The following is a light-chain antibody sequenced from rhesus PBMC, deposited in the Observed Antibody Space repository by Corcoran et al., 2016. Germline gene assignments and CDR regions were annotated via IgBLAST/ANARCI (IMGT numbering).Light chain of an antibody. CDR3: QQYDDLPYS. CDR1: QSISSW. Sequence: DIQMTQSPSSLSASVGDTVTITCRASQSISSWLDWYQQKPGKAPNLLIYKASSLQSRVPSRFSGSGSGTDFTLTISSLQPEDFATYYCQQYDDLPYSFGQGTKVEIK. J-gene: IGKJ2*01. CDR2: KAS. V-gene: IGKV1-22*01.